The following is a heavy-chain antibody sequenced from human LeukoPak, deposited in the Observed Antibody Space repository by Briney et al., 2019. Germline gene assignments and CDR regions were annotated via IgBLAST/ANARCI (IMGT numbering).Heavy chain of an antibody. CDR2: MNPNSGNT. CDR1: GYTFTAYY. Sequence: ASVNVSCKASGYTFTAYYMHWVRQAPGQGLEWMGWMNPNSGNTGYAQKFQGRVTMTRNTSISTAYMELSSLRSEDTAVYYCARGYFDWLLLAADAFDIWGQGTMVTVSS. J-gene: IGHJ3*02. D-gene: IGHD3-9*01. V-gene: IGHV1-8*02. CDR3: ARGYFDWLLLAADAFDI.